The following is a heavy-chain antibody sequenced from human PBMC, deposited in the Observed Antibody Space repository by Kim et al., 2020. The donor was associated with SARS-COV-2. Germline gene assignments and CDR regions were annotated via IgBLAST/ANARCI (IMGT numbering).Heavy chain of an antibody. CDR2: ISYEGSKK. Sequence: GGSLRLSCAGSGFTFNNFGMHWVRQTPGKGLEWLASISYEGSKKYYEDSLKGRFTISRDSSKNTPYLQMNSLRAEDTALYYCARSGGVFDFRSFYY. D-gene: IGHD3-3*01. V-gene: IGHV3-30*03. CDR1: GFTFNNFG. CDR3: ARSGGVFDFRSFYY. J-gene: IGHJ6*01.